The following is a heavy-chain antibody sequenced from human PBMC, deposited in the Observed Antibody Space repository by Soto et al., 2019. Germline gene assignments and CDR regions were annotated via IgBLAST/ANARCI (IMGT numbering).Heavy chain of an antibody. CDR3: ARADSSSEPYYYYYMDV. Sequence: PGGSLRLSCAASGFTFSSYSMNWVRQAPGKGLEWVSYISSSSSTIYYADSVKGRFTISRDNAKNSLYLQMDSLRAEDTAVYYCARADSSSEPYYYYYMDVWAKGTTVTVSS. D-gene: IGHD6-6*01. V-gene: IGHV3-48*01. J-gene: IGHJ6*03. CDR2: ISSSSSTI. CDR1: GFTFSSYS.